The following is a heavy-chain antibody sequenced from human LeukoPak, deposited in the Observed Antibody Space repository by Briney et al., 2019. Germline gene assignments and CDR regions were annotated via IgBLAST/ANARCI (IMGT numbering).Heavy chain of an antibody. D-gene: IGHD7-27*01. V-gene: IGHV3-74*01. CDR1: GFTFSSYW. CDR2: INSDGSST. J-gene: IGHJ4*02. CDR3: ARAPNVGTPDY. Sequence: GGSLRLSCAASGFTFSSYWMHWVRQAPGKGLVWVSRINSDGSSTRYADSVKGRFTISRDNAKNTLYLQMNSLRAEDTAVYYCARAPNVGTPDYWGQGTLVTVSS.